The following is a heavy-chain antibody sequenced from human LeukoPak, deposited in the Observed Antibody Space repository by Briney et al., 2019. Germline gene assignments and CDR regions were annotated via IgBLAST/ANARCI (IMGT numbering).Heavy chain of an antibody. CDR2: ISGSGGST. V-gene: IGHV3-23*01. J-gene: IGHJ4*02. CDR3: AKDPLDSSGYYSIIDY. Sequence: PGGSLRLPCAASGFTFSSYAMSWVRQAPGKGLEWVSAISGSGGSTYYADSVKGRFTISRDNSKNTLYLQMNSLRAEDTAVYYCAKDPLDSSGYYSIIDYWGQGTLVTVSS. CDR1: GFTFSSYA. D-gene: IGHD3-22*01.